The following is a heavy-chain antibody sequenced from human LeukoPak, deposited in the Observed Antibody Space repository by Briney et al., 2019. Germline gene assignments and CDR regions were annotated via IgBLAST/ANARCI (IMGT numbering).Heavy chain of an antibody. V-gene: IGHV4-59*01. CDR1: GGSISSYY. CDR3: ARGEYYYDSSGYSAAFDI. D-gene: IGHD3-22*01. J-gene: IGHJ3*02. CDR2: IYYSGST. Sequence: PSETLSLTCTVSGGSISSYYWSWIRQPPGKGLEWIGYIYYSGSTNYNPSLKSRVTISVDTSKNQFSLKLSSVTAADTAVYYCARGEYYYDSSGYSAAFDIWGQGTMVTVSS.